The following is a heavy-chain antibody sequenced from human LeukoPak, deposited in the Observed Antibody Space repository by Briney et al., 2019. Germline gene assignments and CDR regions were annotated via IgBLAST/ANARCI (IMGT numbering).Heavy chain of an antibody. V-gene: IGHV3-66*01. J-gene: IGHJ3*02. D-gene: IGHD6-25*01. CDR1: GFTFSSYE. Sequence: PGGSLRLSCAASGFTFSSYEMNWVRQAPGEGLEWVSVIYSGGSTYYADSVKGRFTISRDNSKNTLYLQMNSLRAEDTAVYYCARGVRRRPDAFDIWGQGTMVTVSS. CDR2: IYSGGST. CDR3: ARGVRRRPDAFDI.